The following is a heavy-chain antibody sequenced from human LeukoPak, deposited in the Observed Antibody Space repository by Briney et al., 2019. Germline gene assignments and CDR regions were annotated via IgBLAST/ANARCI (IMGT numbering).Heavy chain of an antibody. CDR3: ARHGRFTDGWFDY. V-gene: IGHV4-59*08. Sequence: SETLSLTCTVSGGSLSSYYWTWMLQPPGKGLEWIGYIYYTGSTKYSPSLESRVTISLDTSKNQFSLNLYSVTAADTAVYYCARHGRFTDGWFDYWGQGALVTVSS. J-gene: IGHJ5*01. D-gene: IGHD3/OR15-3a*01. CDR1: GGSLSSYY. CDR2: IYYTGST.